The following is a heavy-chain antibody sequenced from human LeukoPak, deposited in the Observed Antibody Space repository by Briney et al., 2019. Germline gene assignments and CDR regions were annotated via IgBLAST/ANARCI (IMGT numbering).Heavy chain of an antibody. V-gene: IGHV5-51*01. CDR2: IYPGDSNT. D-gene: IGHD6-6*01. Sequence: GESLKISCEGSGYRFISYWTVRVRQMPGKGLEWMGIIYPGDSNTIYSPSFRGQVIISADKSVSTAYLRWSSLRASDTAIYYCARVGGPIASRPFYYYGVGVWGQGTRVTVSS. CDR1: GYRFISYW. J-gene: IGHJ6*02. CDR3: ARVGGPIASRPFYYYGVGV.